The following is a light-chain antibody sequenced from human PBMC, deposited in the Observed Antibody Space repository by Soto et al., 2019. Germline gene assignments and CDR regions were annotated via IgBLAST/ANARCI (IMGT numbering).Light chain of an antibody. V-gene: IGKV4-1*01. CDR2: WAS. CDR1: QSVLYSSNNKNY. J-gene: IGKJ2*01. Sequence: DIVMTQSPDSLAVSLGERPTINCKSSQSVLYSSNNKNYLAWYQQKPGQPPKLLIYWASTRESGVPDRFSGSGSGTDVTLTISSLQAEDVAVYYCQQYYSTPYTFGQGTKLEIK. CDR3: QQYYSTPYT.